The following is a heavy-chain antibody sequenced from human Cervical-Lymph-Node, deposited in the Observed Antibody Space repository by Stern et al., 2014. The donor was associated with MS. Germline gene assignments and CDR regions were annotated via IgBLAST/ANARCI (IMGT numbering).Heavy chain of an antibody. CDR2: IWYDGSNK. J-gene: IGHJ4*02. CDR1: GFTFSSYG. V-gene: IGHV3-33*01. Sequence: VQLVESGGGVVQPGRSLRLSCAASGFTFSSYGMHWVRQAPGKGLEWVAGIWYDGSNKYYADSVKGQFTISRDNSKNTLYLQMNSLRAEDTAVYYCARGPPYYFDYWGQGTLVTVSS. CDR3: ARGPPYYFDY.